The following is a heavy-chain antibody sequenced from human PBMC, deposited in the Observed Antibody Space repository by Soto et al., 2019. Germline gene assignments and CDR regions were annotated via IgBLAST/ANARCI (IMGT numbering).Heavy chain of an antibody. D-gene: IGHD1-7*01. CDR2: ISYDGSNK. J-gene: IGHJ6*02. V-gene: IGHV3-30*18. CDR3: AKDLVRANWNYRSYCHCMDV. CDR1: GFTFSSYG. Sequence: QVQLVESGGGVVQPGRSLRLSCAASGFTFSSYGMHWVRQAPGKGLEWVAVISYDGSNKYYADSVKGRFTISRGNSKNTLYLQMNSLRAEDTAVYYCAKDLVRANWNYRSYCHCMDVWGQGTTVTVSS.